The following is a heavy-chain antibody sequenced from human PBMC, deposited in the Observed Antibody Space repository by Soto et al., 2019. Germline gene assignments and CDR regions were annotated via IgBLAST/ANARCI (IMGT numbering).Heavy chain of an antibody. CDR1: GGSLSGYY. D-gene: IGHD1-26*01. CDR3: ARTRSLDV. J-gene: IGHJ6*02. CDR2: INHSGST. Sequence: QVQLQQWGAGLLKPSETLSLTCAVYGGSLSGYYGNWIRQSPGKGLEWIGEINHSGSTNYNPSLKSRVTISIDTSKNQFSLKLSSVTAADTAVYYCARTRSLDVWGQGTRVIVSS. V-gene: IGHV4-34*01.